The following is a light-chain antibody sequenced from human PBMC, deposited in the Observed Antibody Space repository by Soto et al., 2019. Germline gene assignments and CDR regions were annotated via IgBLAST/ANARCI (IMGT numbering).Light chain of an antibody. CDR1: QSISTW. V-gene: IGKV1-5*01. Sequence: DIQMTQSPSTLSASVGDRVTITCRARQSISTWLAWYQQKPGKAPKLLIHDASSLETGVPSRFSATGSGTEFTLTITSLPPDYFATYYCQQYNDFSGTFGQGTKVEVK. CDR2: DAS. J-gene: IGKJ1*01. CDR3: QQYNDFSGT.